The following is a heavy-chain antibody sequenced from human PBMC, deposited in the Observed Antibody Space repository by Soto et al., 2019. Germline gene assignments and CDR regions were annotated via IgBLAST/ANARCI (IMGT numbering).Heavy chain of an antibody. V-gene: IGHV3-30*18. CDR2: IAYDGSNK. D-gene: IGHD1-26*01. CDR3: AKQVGASPKYYYYYGMDV. J-gene: IGHJ6*02. CDR1: EFTFSSYG. Sequence: GGSLRLSCAASEFTFSSYGMHWVRQAPGKGLEWVAVIAYDGSNKYYADSVKGRFTISRDNSKNTLYLQMNSLRVEDTAVYYCAKQVGASPKYYYYYGMDVWGQGTTVTVSS.